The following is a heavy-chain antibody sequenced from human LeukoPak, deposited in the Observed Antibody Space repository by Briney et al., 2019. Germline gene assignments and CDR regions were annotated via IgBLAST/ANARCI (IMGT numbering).Heavy chain of an antibody. CDR1: GFAFSSYW. Sequence: GGSLRLSCVPPGFAFSSYWMTWVRQAPGKGLEWVANIKPDGSGKNYVDSVKGRFTISRDNAKNSLYLQMKGLRVEDTAVYYCSSQPAVLDLDCWGQGTLVTVSS. CDR2: IKPDGSGK. V-gene: IGHV3-7*01. CDR3: SSQPAVLDLDC. J-gene: IGHJ4*02. D-gene: IGHD6-19*01.